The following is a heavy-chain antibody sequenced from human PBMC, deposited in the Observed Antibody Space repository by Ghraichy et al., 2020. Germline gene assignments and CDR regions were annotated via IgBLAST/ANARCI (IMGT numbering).Heavy chain of an antibody. CDR2: ISGGGANP. V-gene: IGHV3-23*01. CDR1: GFSFSRHA. Sequence: GALRLSCVGSGFSFSRHAMSWVRQAPGQGLEWISVISGGGANPFYADSVKGRFTISRDNSRATLFLQMNSLRADDSAVYYCARGPLAKEIDLWGQGTLVAVSS. J-gene: IGHJ5*02. CDR3: ARGPLAKEIDL.